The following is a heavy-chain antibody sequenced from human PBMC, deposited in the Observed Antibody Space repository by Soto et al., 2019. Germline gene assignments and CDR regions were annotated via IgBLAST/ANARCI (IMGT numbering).Heavy chain of an antibody. Sequence: GGSLRLSCAASGFTFLLYAITWVRQAPGKGLEWVSSISGSGGSTYYAASLKGRFPLSRSTSTPPLSLQMNSLRAEDTAVYYCAKRYNGNDDTRIDPACDIWGQGTMVTVSS. J-gene: IGHJ3*02. V-gene: IGHV3-23*01. CDR2: ISGSGGST. CDR3: AKRYNGNDDTRIDPACDI. CDR1: GFTFLLYA. D-gene: IGHD1-1*01.